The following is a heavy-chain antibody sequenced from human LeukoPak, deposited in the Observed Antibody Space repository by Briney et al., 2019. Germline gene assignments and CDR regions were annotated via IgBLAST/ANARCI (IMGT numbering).Heavy chain of an antibody. D-gene: IGHD1-14*01. Sequence: ISGSGGITYYAASVKGRFTISRDNSKNPLYLQMNSLRAQDTAVYYCAKEFGNYRPDAFDYWGQGTLLTVSS. CDR2: ISGSGGIT. J-gene: IGHJ4*02. V-gene: IGHV3-23*01. CDR3: AKEFGNYRPDAFDY.